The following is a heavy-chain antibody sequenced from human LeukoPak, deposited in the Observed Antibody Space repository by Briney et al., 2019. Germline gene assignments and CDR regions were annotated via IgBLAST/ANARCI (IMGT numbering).Heavy chain of an antibody. J-gene: IGHJ4*02. V-gene: IGHV4-34*01. CDR3: ARAHRYCSGGSCSTPPGY. Sequence: SETLSLTCAVYGGSFSGYYWSWIRQPPGKGLEWIGEINDSGSTNYNPSLKSRVTISVDTPKNQFSLKLSSVTAADTAVYYCARAHRYCSGGSCSTPPGYWGQGTLVTVSS. CDR2: INDSGST. D-gene: IGHD2-15*01. CDR1: GGSFSGYY.